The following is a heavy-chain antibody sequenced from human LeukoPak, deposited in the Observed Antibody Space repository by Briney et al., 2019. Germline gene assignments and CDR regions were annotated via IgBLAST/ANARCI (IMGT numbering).Heavy chain of an antibody. CDR1: GDSITNSRFY. Sequence: PSETLSLTCTVSGDSITNSRFYWGWIRQPPGKGLEWIGSVYHSGGTYHSPSLKSRLTISLDKSKNQFSLQLTSVTAADTAVYYCARHQGSGYDYWGQGTLVTVSS. V-gene: IGHV4-39*01. D-gene: IGHD5-12*01. CDR2: VYHSGGT. CDR3: ARHQGSGYDY. J-gene: IGHJ4*02.